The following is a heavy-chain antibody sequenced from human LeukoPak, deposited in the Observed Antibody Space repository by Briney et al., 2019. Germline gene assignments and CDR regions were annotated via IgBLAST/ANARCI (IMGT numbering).Heavy chain of an antibody. CDR1: GGSISSYY. CDR2: IYYSGNT. D-gene: IGHD1-1*01. Sequence: SETLSLTCTVSGGSISSYYWGWIRQTPGKGLEWIGSIYYSGNTYFNPSLKSRVTMSIDTSKNQFSLSLTSVTAADTAVYYCGRHLTISQLNCFDPWGQGTQVTVSS. V-gene: IGHV4-39*01. CDR3: GRHLTISQLNCFDP. J-gene: IGHJ5*02.